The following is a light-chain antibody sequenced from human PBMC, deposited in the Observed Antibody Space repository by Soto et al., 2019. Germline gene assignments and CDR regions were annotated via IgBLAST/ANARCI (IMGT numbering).Light chain of an antibody. J-gene: IGLJ3*02. CDR2: LEGDGSY. CDR1: SGHRSFI. CDR3: ETWDDNTWV. V-gene: IGLV4-60*02. Sequence: QSVLTQSSSASASLGSSVKLTCTLSSGHRSFIIAWHQQQPGKAPRFLMKLEGDGSYDKGSGVPDRFSGSSSGADRYLTISNLQFEDEADYYCETWDDNTWVFGGGTKLTVL.